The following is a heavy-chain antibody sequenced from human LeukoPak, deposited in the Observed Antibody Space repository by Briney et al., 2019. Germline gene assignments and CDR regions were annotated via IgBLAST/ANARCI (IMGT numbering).Heavy chain of an antibody. CDR3: AKGEATIISLTTYFDY. V-gene: IGHV3-23*01. CDR1: GFTFSSYA. J-gene: IGHJ4*02. D-gene: IGHD5-12*01. Sequence: GGSLRLSCAASGFTFSSYAMSWVRQAPGKGLEWVSAISGSGGSTYYADSVKGRFTISRDNSKNTLYLQMNSLRAEDTAVYYCAKGEATIISLTTYFDYWGQGTLVTVSS. CDR2: ISGSGGST.